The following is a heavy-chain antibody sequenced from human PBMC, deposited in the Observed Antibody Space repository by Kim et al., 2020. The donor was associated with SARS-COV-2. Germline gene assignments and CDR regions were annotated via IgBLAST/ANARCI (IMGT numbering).Heavy chain of an antibody. CDR2: IYYSGST. V-gene: IGHV4-61*01. Sequence: SETLSLTCTVSGGSVSSGSYYWSWIRQPPGKGLEWIGYIYYSGSTNYNPSLKSRVTISVDTSKNQFSLKLSSVTAADTAVYYCARDSGRGYSGYDAFYYYYVMDVWGQGTTVTVSS. CDR3: ARDSGRGYSGYDAFYYYYVMDV. CDR1: GGSVSSGSYY. D-gene: IGHD5-12*01. J-gene: IGHJ6*02.